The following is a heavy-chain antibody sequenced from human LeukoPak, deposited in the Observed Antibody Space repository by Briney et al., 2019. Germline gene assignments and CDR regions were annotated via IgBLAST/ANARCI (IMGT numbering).Heavy chain of an antibody. CDR2: IYYSGSI. Sequence: SETLSLTCTVSGGSISSSSYYWGWIRQPPGKGLEWIGSIYYSGSIYYNPSLKSRVTISVDRSRNQFSLKLSSVTAADTALYYCASSRFSSSWFSPFDYWGQGTLVTVSS. CDR1: GGSISSSSYY. J-gene: IGHJ4*02. D-gene: IGHD6-13*01. CDR3: ASSRFSSSWFSPFDY. V-gene: IGHV4-39*07.